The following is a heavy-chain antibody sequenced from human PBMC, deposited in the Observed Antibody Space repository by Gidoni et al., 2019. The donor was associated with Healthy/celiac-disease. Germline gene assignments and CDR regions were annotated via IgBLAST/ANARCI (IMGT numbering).Heavy chain of an antibody. Sequence: QVQLVQSGAEMKKPGASVKVYCTVSGYTLTELSMHWVRQAPGKGLEWMGGFDPEDGETIYAQKFQGRVTMTEDTSTDTAYMELSSLRSEDTAVYYCATGRDYGGNLDAFDIWGQGTMVTVSS. CDR1: GYTLTELS. J-gene: IGHJ3*02. CDR3: ATGRDYGGNLDAFDI. CDR2: FDPEDGET. V-gene: IGHV1-24*01. D-gene: IGHD4-17*01.